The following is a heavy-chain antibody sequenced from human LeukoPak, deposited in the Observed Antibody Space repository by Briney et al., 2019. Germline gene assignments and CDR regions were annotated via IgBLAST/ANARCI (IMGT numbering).Heavy chain of an antibody. V-gene: IGHV4-34*01. Sequence: RSSETLSLTCAVYGGSFSGYYWSWIRQPPGKGLEWIGEINHSGSTNYNPSLKSRVTISVDTSKNQFSLKLSSVTAADTAVYYCARDSGTTGEVKFDPWGQGTLVIVSS. CDR3: ARDSGTTGEVKFDP. J-gene: IGHJ5*02. CDR2: INHSGST. CDR1: GGSFSGYY. D-gene: IGHD3-10*01.